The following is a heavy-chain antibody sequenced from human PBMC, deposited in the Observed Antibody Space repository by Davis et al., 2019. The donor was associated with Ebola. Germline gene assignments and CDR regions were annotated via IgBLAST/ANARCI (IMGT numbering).Heavy chain of an antibody. J-gene: IGHJ6*04. D-gene: IGHD2-2*01. CDR2: ISSSSSYI. CDR1: GFTFSSYS. CDR3: ARDVEAPAAYYYYGMDV. V-gene: IGHV3-21*01. Sequence: GESLKISCAASGFTFSSYSMNWVRQAPGKGLEWVSSISSSSSYIYYADSVKDRFTISRDNAKNSLYLQMNSLRAEDTAVYYCARDVEAPAAYYYYGMDVWGKGTTVTVSS.